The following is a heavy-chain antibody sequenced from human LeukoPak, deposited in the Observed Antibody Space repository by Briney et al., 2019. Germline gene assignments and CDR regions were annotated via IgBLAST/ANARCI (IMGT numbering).Heavy chain of an antibody. V-gene: IGHV1-69*01. J-gene: IGHJ3*02. CDR1: GGTFSSYA. Sequence: SVKVSCKASGGTFSSYAISWVRQAPGQGLEWLGGIIPIFGTANYAQKFQGRVTITADESTSTAYMELSSLRSEDTAVYYCAMVWGSYRYRAFDIWGQGTMVTVSS. CDR2: IIPIFGTA. D-gene: IGHD3-16*02. CDR3: AMVWGSYRYRAFDI.